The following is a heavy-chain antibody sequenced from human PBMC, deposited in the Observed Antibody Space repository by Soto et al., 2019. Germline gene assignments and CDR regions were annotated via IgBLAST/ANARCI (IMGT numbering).Heavy chain of an antibody. Sequence: TSETLSLTCTVSGGSISSINDYWGWIRQPPGKGLEWIGSIYYSGSSYYNPSLKSRVTISVDKSKNHFSLKLSSVTAADTAVYYCARTITVVRGLITWPADYWGQGTLVTVSS. V-gene: IGHV4-39*07. D-gene: IGHD3-10*01. CDR2: IYYSGSS. J-gene: IGHJ4*02. CDR1: GGSISSINDY. CDR3: ARTITVVRGLITWPADY.